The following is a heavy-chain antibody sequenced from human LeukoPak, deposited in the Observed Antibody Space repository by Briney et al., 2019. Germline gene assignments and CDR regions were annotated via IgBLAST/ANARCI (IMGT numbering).Heavy chain of an antibody. CDR1: GFTFSSTW. J-gene: IGHJ4*02. CDR2: IKSKTAGGTT. Sequence: GGSLRLSCAASGFTFSSTWMSWVRQAPGKGLEWVGRIKSKTAGGTTDYAAPVEGRFTISRDDSKNTLYLQMNSLKTEDTAVYYCTTTFYSDSSFGNWGPGSLVTVSS. CDR3: TTTFYSDSSFGN. D-gene: IGHD3-22*01. V-gene: IGHV3-15*01.